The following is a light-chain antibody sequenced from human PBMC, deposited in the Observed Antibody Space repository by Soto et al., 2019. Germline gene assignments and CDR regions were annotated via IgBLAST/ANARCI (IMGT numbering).Light chain of an antibody. Sequence: DLQMTQSPSTLSASVGDRVTITCRASQSISSWLAWYQQKPGKAPKLLIYKASSLESGVPSRFSGSGSGTEFTLTISSLQPDDFATYYCQQYNSYPLFTFGPGTKVDIK. J-gene: IGKJ3*01. CDR3: QQYNSYPLFT. CDR1: QSISSW. V-gene: IGKV1-5*03. CDR2: KAS.